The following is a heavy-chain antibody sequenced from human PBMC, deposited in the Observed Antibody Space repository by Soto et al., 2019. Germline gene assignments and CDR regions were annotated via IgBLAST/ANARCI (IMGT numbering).Heavy chain of an antibody. CDR3: AKDLSDVLLWFGELHFDY. V-gene: IGHV3-33*06. J-gene: IGHJ4*02. D-gene: IGHD3-10*01. CDR2: IWYDGSNK. CDR1: GFTFSSYG. Sequence: GGSLRLSCAASGFTFSSYGMHWVRQAPGKGLEWVAVIWYDGSNKYYADSVKGRFTISRDNSKNTLYLQMNSLRAEDTAVYYCAKDLSDVLLWFGELHFDYWGQGTLVTVSS.